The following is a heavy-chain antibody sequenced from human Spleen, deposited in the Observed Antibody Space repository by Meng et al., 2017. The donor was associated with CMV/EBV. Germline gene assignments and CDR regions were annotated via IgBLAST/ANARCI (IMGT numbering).Heavy chain of an antibody. J-gene: IGHJ6*02. CDR1: GYTFTSFD. Sequence: ASVKVSCKASGYTFTSFDINWVRQATGQGLEWMGWMNPNSGDTGYPQKFQGRVTMTGNTSISTAYMELSSLRSEDTAVYYCAVGGVPAAISPYGMDVWGQGTTVTVSS. D-gene: IGHD2-2*01. V-gene: IGHV1-8*01. CDR2: MNPNSGDT. CDR3: AVGGVPAAISPYGMDV.